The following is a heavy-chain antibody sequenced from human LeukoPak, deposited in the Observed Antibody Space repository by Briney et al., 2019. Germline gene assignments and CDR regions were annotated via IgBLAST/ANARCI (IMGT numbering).Heavy chain of an antibody. CDR2: MRDTVNT. D-gene: IGHD5-18*01. J-gene: IGHJ4*02. Sequence: SETLSLTCSVSDVSISSHYWSWLRQPPGKGLEWIAYMRDTVNTKDNPSFKSRLTLSADTSKNQFSLRLSSVTAADSAVYYCATIKRGNIYGYFDFWGQGGLVTVSS. V-gene: IGHV4-59*11. CDR3: ATIKRGNIYGYFDF. CDR1: DVSISSHY.